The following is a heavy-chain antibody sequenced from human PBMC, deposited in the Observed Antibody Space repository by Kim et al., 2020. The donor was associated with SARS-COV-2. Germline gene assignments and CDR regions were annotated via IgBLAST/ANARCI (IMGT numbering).Heavy chain of an antibody. CDR1: GATFTTAW. D-gene: IGHD2-2*01. CDR2: IKSKASGDTT. V-gene: IGHV3-15*01. J-gene: IGHJ4*02. Sequence: GGSLRLSCAVSGATFTTAWMSWVRQAPGGGLEWVGRIKSKASGDTTDYAAPVRGRFTISRDDSRNLVYLQLNNLKSEDTAMYFCTTMRGPPVSCSTVDCGIGCDKWGQGTL. CDR3: TTMRGPPVSCSTVDCGIGCDK.